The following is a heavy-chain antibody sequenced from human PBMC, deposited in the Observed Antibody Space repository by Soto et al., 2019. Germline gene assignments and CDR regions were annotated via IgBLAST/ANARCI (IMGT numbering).Heavy chain of an antibody. V-gene: IGHV1-69*06. J-gene: IGHJ5*02. D-gene: IGHD3-22*01. CDR1: GGTFGSDA. CDR3: ARDRTDSGYYTNWLDP. Sequence: SVKVSCKASGGTFGSDAITWVRQAPGQGLEWVGRIIPIFGTTNYAQNLQGRVTISADKSTLTSYMELHSLTSDDTALYYCARDRTDSGYYTNWLDPWGQGTPVTVYS. CDR2: IIPIFGTT.